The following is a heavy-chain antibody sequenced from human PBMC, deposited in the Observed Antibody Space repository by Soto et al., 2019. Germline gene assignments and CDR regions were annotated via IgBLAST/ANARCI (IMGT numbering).Heavy chain of an antibody. CDR1: GFTFNTYS. V-gene: IGHV3-33*01. D-gene: IGHD4-17*01. Sequence: QVQLEESGGGVVQPGRSLRLSCAASGFTFNTYSMHWVRQPPGKGLEWLAANWYDGTQKYYADSVKGRFIISRDNSKKTLYLDMNSLRAEDTAVYYCARAGGTTVTGLWHFDSWGQGTLVTVSS. CDR2: NWYDGTQK. CDR3: ARAGGTTVTGLWHFDS. J-gene: IGHJ4*02.